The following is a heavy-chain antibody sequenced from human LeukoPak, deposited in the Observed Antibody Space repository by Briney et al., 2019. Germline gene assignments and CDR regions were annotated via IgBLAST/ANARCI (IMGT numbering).Heavy chain of an antibody. J-gene: IGHJ4*02. CDR1: GGSISSSSYY. CDR3: ARLDYSSSSGVFDY. Sequence: NPSETLSLTCTVSGGSISSSSYYWGWIRQPPGKGLEWIGSIYYSGSTYYNPSLKSRVTISVDTSKNQFSLKLSSVTAADTAVYYCARLDYSSSSGVFDYWGQGTLVTVSS. V-gene: IGHV4-39*01. CDR2: IYYSGST. D-gene: IGHD6-6*01.